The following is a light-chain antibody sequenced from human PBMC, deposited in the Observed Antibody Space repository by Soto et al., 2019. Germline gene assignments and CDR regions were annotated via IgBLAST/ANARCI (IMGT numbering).Light chain of an antibody. J-gene: IGKJ2*01. CDR3: QQYYSTPLT. CDR2: WAS. V-gene: IGKV4-1*01. CDR1: QSILYSSNNKNY. Sequence: IVMTQTPDSLAVSLGERATINCKSSQSILYSSNNKNYLAWYQQKPAQPPKLLIYWASTRESGVPDRISGSGSGTDFTLTISSLQAEDVAVYYCQQYYSTPLTFGQGTKLQIK.